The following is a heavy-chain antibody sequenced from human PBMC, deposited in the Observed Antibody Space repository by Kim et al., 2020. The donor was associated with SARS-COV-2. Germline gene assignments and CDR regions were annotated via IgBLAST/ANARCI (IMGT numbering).Heavy chain of an antibody. V-gene: IGHV6-1*01. CDR3: ARGARPLGYGMDV. J-gene: IGHJ6*02. D-gene: IGHD6-6*01. Sequence: DYAVSLKSRIKINADTSKNPVSLQLDSVTPENTAVYFCARGARPLGYGMDVWGQGTTVTVSS.